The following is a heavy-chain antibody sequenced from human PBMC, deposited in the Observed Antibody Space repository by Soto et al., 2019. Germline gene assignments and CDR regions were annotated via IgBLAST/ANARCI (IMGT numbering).Heavy chain of an antibody. V-gene: IGHV1-2*04. CDR2: INPNSGGT. D-gene: IGHD3-10*01. Sequence: ASVKVSCKASGYTFTGYYMHWVRQAPGQGLEWMGWINPNSGGTNYAQKFQGWVTMTRDTSISTAYMELSRLRSDDTAVYYCARDRFGYYGSGSSYYIDVWGKGTTVTVSS. CDR3: ARDRFGYYGSGSSYYIDV. CDR1: GYTFTGYY. J-gene: IGHJ6*03.